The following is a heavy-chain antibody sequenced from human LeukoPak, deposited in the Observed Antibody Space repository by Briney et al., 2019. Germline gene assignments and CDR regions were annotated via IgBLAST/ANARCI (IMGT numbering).Heavy chain of an antibody. Sequence: GGSLRLSCAASGFTFSSYGKHWVRQAPGKGLEWVAVIWYDGSNKYYADSVKGRFTISRDNSKNTLYLQMNSLRAEDTAVYYCAKDAKSITMVRGAPLYYMDVWGKGTTVTVSS. V-gene: IGHV3-33*06. CDR1: GFTFSSYG. J-gene: IGHJ6*03. D-gene: IGHD3-10*01. CDR2: IWYDGSNK. CDR3: AKDAKSITMVRGAPLYYMDV.